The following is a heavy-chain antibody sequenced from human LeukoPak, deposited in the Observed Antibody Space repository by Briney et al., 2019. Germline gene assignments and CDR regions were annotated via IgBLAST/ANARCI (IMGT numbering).Heavy chain of an antibody. CDR2: ISGSGGST. D-gene: IGHD5-12*01. V-gene: IGHV3-23*01. Sequence: GGSLRPSCAASGFTFSSYAMSWVRQAPGKGLEWVSAISGSGGSTYYADSVKGRFTISRDNSKNTLYLQMNSLRAEDTAVYYCAREVDIVATSELDYWGQGTLVTVSS. J-gene: IGHJ4*02. CDR1: GFTFSSYA. CDR3: AREVDIVATSELDY.